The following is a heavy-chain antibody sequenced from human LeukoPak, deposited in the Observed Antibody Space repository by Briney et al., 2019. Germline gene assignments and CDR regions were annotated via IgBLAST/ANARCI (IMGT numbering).Heavy chain of an antibody. D-gene: IGHD2-21*02. J-gene: IGHJ4*02. CDR2: IHPGDSDT. Sequence: GASLKISSRVPDSRFTSYWIGWVRPMPGKGLGWMGIIHPGDSDTRYSPSFQGQVTFSADRSISTAYLQWSSLKASDTATYYCARRSRYCRSTKCSYFDYWGQGTLVSVSS. CDR1: DSRFTSYW. CDR3: ARRSRYCRSTKCSYFDY. V-gene: IGHV5-51*01.